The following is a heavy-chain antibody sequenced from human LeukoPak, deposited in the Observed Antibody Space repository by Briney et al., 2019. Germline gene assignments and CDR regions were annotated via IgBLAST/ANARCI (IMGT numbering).Heavy chain of an antibody. CDR2: ISGSGGST. D-gene: IGHD1-26*01. Sequence: PGGSLRLSCAASGFTFSGYAMSWVRQAPGKGLEWVSAISGSGGSTYYADSVKGRFTISRDNSKNTLYLQMNSLRAEDTAVYYCAKFHVGSLSYFDYWGQGTLVTVSS. J-gene: IGHJ4*02. CDR1: GFTFSGYA. V-gene: IGHV3-23*01. CDR3: AKFHVGSLSYFDY.